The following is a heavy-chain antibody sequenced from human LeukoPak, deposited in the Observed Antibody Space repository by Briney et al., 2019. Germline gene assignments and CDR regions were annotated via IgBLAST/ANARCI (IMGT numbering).Heavy chain of an antibody. D-gene: IGHD3-10*01. Sequence: TGGSLRLSCAASGFTFSSYAMNWVRQAPGKGLEWVSAISGSGGTTYYADSVKGRFTISRDNSKNTLYLQMNSLRAEDTAIYYCAKDYYYYGSGSPGVFDYWGQGTLVTVSS. CDR3: AKDYYYYGSGSPGVFDY. J-gene: IGHJ4*02. V-gene: IGHV3-23*01. CDR1: GFTFSSYA. CDR2: ISGSGGTT.